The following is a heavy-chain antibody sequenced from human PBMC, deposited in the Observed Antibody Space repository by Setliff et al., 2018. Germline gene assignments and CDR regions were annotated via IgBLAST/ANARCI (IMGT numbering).Heavy chain of an antibody. J-gene: IGHJ6*02. CDR3: ARDENCSGGTCHIYYHHGMDV. CDR2: ISAYNGNT. CDR1: GYTFTSYG. Sequence: ASVKVSCKASGYTFTSYGISWVRQAPGQGLEWMGWISAYNGNTNYAQKLQGRVTMTTDTSTSTAYMELRSLRSEDTAVYYCARDENCSGGTCHIYYHHGMDVWGQGTTVTVSS. D-gene: IGHD2-15*01. V-gene: IGHV1-18*01.